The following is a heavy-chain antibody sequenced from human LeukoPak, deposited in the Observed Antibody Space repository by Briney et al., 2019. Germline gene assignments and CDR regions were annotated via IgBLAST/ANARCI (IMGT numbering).Heavy chain of an antibody. CDR2: IWYDGSNK. CDR3: AKTSEMTYYYYYYMDV. V-gene: IGHV3-30*02. Sequence: GGSLRLSCAASGFAFSNFAMHWVRQAPGKGLEWVAVIWYDGSNKYYADSVKGRFTISRDNSKNTLYLQMNSLRAEDTAVYYCAKTSEMTYYYYYYMDVWGKGTTVTVSS. CDR1: GFAFSNFA. J-gene: IGHJ6*03.